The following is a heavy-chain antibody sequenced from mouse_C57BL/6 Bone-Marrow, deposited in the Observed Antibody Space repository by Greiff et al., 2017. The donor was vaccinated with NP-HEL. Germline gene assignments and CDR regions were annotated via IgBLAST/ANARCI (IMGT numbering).Heavy chain of an antibody. CDR1: GYTFTSYW. D-gene: IGHD1-1*02. Sequence: QVQLQQSGTELVKPGASVKLSCKASGYTFTSYWMHWVTQRPGQGLEWIGNINPSNGGPNHNDKFKSKATLTVAKPSRTAYMQLSSLTSEDSAVYYCARSLHMVSTGYYAMDYWGQGTSVTVSS. CDR2: INPSNGGP. J-gene: IGHJ4*01. V-gene: IGHV1-53*01. CDR3: ARSLHMVSTGYYAMDY.